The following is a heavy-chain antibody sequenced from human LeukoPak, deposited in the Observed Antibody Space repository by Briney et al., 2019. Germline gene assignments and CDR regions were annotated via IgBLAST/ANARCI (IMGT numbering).Heavy chain of an antibody. D-gene: IGHD2-15*01. CDR3: ARAYCSGGSCYSSRGMFDP. V-gene: IGHV4-59*01. J-gene: IGHJ5*02. CDR2: VYYSGST. CDR1: GGSISTYY. Sequence: SETLSLTCTVSGGSISTYYWTWIRQPPGRGLEWIGYVYYSGSTNYNPSLKSRVTISVDTSKNQFSLKLTSVTAADTAVYYCARAYCSGGSCYSSRGMFDPWGQGTLVTVSS.